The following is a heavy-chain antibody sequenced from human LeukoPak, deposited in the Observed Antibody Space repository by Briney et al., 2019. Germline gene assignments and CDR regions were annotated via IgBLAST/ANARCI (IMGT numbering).Heavy chain of an antibody. CDR1: GFTFSGSA. CDR3: TSLNYYGSGNNRF. CDR2: IRSKTNSYAT. J-gene: IGHJ4*02. D-gene: IGHD3-10*01. Sequence: PGGSLRLSCAASGFTFSGSAMHWVRQASGKGLEWVGRIRSKTNSYATAYAASVTGRFTISRDDSKNTVYLQMNSLKTEDTAVYYCTSLNYYGSGNNRFWGQGTLVTVSS. V-gene: IGHV3-73*01.